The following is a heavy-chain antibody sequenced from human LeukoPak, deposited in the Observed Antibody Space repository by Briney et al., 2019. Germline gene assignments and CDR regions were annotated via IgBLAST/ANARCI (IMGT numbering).Heavy chain of an antibody. CDR1: GYSFTSYW. CDR3: ARPACSSTSCYSYFQH. Sequence: GESLKISCKASGYSFTSYWIGWVRQMPGKGLEWMAIIYPANSDTRYSPSFQGQVTISADKSISTAYLQWSSLKASDTAMYYCARPACSSTSCYSYFQHWGQGTLVTVSS. V-gene: IGHV5-51*01. D-gene: IGHD2-2*01. J-gene: IGHJ1*01. CDR2: IYPANSDT.